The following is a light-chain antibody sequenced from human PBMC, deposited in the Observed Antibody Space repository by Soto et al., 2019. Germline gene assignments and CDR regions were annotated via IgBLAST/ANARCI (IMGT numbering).Light chain of an antibody. CDR2: DTN. V-gene: IGLV1-51*01. CDR1: NSNIGNNY. CDR3: GTWDTSLSTPYV. J-gene: IGLJ1*01. Sequence: QAVLTQPPSVSAAPGQKVGISCSGSNSNIGNNYVAWYQHLPGTAPKLLIFDTNNRPSGIPDRFSGSKSGTSATLAITGLQTGDEADYYCGTWDTSLSTPYVFGTGTKVTVL.